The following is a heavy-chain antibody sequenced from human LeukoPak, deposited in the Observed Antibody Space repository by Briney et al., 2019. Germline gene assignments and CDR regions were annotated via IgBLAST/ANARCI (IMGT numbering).Heavy chain of an antibody. D-gene: IGHD3-22*01. CDR3: AKDLAYYDSSGYYPGEGY. CDR1: GFTFSSYA. Sequence: GGSLRLSCAASGFTFSSYAMSWVRQAPGKGLEWVSAISGSGGSTYYADSVKGRFTISRDNSKNTLYLQMNSLRAEDTAVCYCAKDLAYYDSSGYYPGEGYWGQGTLVTVSS. J-gene: IGHJ4*02. V-gene: IGHV3-23*01. CDR2: ISGSGGST.